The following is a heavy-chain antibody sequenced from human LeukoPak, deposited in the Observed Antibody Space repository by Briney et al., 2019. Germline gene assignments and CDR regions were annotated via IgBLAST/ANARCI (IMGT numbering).Heavy chain of an antibody. D-gene: IGHD1-26*01. CDR3: ARDYYENIAHSHMLPF. Sequence: GGSLRLSCAASGFTFSSYWMNWLRQAPGKGLEWVANIKQNGDEKYYVDSVKGRFTISRENAKNSLYLQMNNLRAEDTAVYYCARDYYENIAHSHMLPFWGQGTLVTVSS. V-gene: IGHV3-7*03. CDR2: IKQNGDEK. CDR1: GFTFSSYW. J-gene: IGHJ4*02.